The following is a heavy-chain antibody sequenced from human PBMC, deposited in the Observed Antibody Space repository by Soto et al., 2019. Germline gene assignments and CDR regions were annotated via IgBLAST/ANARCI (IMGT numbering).Heavy chain of an antibody. J-gene: IGHJ4*02. CDR1: GDSVSSTSTA. Sequence: SQTLSLTCAISGDSVSSTSTAWSWIRQSPSRGLEWLGRTYYRSNWYNDYAVSVKSRITISPDTSKNQFSLQLNSVTPEDTAVYYCARGSYYSGWVWGQGTLVTVSS. V-gene: IGHV6-1*01. CDR3: ARGSYYSGWV. CDR2: TYYRSNWYN. D-gene: IGHD6-19*01.